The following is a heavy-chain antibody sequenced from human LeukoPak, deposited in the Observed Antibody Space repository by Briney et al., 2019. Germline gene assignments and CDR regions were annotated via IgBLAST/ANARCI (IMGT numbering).Heavy chain of an antibody. J-gene: IGHJ4*02. V-gene: IGHV3-21*01. CDR3: ARDASDYYFDY. CDR2: ISSSSSYI. CDR1: GFTFSSYS. Sequence: PGGALRLSCAASGFTFSSYSLNWVRQAPGKGLEWGSSISSSSSYIYYADSVKGRFTISRDNPKNSLYLQMNSLRAEDTAVYYCARDASDYYFDYWGQGTLVTVSS. D-gene: IGHD6-6*01.